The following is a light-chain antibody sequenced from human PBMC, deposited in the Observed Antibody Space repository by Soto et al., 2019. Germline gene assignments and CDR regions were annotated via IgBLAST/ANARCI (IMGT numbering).Light chain of an antibody. CDR3: QKHNSAPGT. CDR1: QGISNS. CDR2: AAS. V-gene: IGKV1-27*01. Sequence: DIQMTQSPSSLSASVGDRVTITCRASQGISNSLAWYQQKPGKVPKLLIYAASALQSGGPSRFSGSGSGTDFTLTSSSLQPEDVATYYCQKHNSAPGTFGQGTKVEIK. J-gene: IGKJ1*01.